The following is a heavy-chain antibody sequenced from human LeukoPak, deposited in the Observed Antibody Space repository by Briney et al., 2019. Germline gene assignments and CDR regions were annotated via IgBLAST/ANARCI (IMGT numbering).Heavy chain of an antibody. J-gene: IGHJ5*02. D-gene: IGHD2-2*02. V-gene: IGHV4-38-2*01. CDR1: GYSISSGYY. CDR2: TYHSGST. Sequence: SETLSLTCAVSGYSISSGYYWGWIRQPPGKGLEWVGSTYHSGSTYYNPSLKGRVTISVDTSKNQFSLKLSSVTAADTAVYYCARQGYCSSTSCYSWFDPWGQGTLVTVSS. CDR3: ARQGYCSSTSCYSWFDP.